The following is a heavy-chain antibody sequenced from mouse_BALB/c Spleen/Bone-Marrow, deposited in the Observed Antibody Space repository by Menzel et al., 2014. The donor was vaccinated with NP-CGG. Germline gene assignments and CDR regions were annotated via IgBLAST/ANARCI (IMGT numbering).Heavy chain of an antibody. CDR2: IYPGDGDA. CDR1: GYTFTSYW. J-gene: IGHJ4*01. V-gene: IGHV1-87*01. Sequence: VQGVESGAELARPGASVKLSCKASGYTFTSYWMQWVKQRPGQGLEWIGTIYPGDGDARYTQKFKGKATLTADKSSSTAYMRLSSLASEDSAVYYCARNYYYASSWSAMDYWGQGTSVTVSS. D-gene: IGHD1-1*01. CDR3: ARNYYYASSWSAMDY.